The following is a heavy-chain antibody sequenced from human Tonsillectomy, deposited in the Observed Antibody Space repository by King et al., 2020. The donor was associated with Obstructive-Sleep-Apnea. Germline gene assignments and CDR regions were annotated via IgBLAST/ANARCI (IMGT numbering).Heavy chain of an antibody. V-gene: IGHV4-34*01. CDR1: GGSLSNYY. Sequence: QVQLQQWGAGLLKPSETLSLTCAVYGGSLSNYYWSWIRQPPGKGLEWIGEINHRGSTNYNPSLKSRVTISVDTSKNQFSLKLSSVTAADTAVYYCARGPYGGRNIRGVLWGDYWGRGTLVTVSS. D-gene: IGHD3-10*01. J-gene: IGHJ4*02. CDR3: ARGPYGGRNIRGVLWGDY. CDR2: INHRGST.